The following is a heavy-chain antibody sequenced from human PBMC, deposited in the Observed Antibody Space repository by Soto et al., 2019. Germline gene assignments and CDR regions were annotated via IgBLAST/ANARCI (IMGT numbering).Heavy chain of an antibody. D-gene: IGHD3-10*01. V-gene: IGHV1-18*01. CDR3: ARVERLLRFGELFTGCPYYYYYMDV. Sequence: ASVKVSCKASGYTFTSYGISWVRQAPGQGLEWMGWISAYNGNTNYAQKLQGRVTMTTDTSTSTAYMELRSLRSDDTAVYYCARVERLLRFGELFTGCPYYYYYMDVWGKGTTVTVSS. CDR2: ISAYNGNT. J-gene: IGHJ6*03. CDR1: GYTFTSYG.